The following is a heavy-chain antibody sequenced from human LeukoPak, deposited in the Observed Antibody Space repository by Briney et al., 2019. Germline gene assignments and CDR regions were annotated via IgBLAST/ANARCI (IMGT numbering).Heavy chain of an antibody. Sequence: SVKVSCKASGGTFSSYAISWVRQAPGQGLEWMGRIIPIFGTANYAQKFQGRVTITADKSTSTAYMELSSLRSEDTAVYYCARFGSYYYDSSAQAGYAFDIWGQGTMVTVSS. J-gene: IGHJ3*02. CDR2: IIPIFGTA. V-gene: IGHV1-69*06. CDR1: GGTFSSYA. CDR3: ARFGSYYYDSSAQAGYAFDI. D-gene: IGHD3-22*01.